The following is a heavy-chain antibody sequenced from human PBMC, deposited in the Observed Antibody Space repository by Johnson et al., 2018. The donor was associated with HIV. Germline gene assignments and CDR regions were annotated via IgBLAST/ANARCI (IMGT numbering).Heavy chain of an antibody. J-gene: IGHJ3*02. CDR1: GFTFSSYA. D-gene: IGHD3-22*01. CDR2: VSYDGSNK. CDR3: ARDQTYYYDTSGYQGSFDI. V-gene: IGHV3-30*03. Sequence: QMQLVESGGGGVQPGRSLRLSCAASGFTFSSYAMHWVRRAPGKGLEWLAVVSYDGSNKYYADSVKGRFTVSRDNARSTLYLQMNSLRPEDTAVYYCARDQTYYYDTSGYQGSFDIWGQGTVVTVAS.